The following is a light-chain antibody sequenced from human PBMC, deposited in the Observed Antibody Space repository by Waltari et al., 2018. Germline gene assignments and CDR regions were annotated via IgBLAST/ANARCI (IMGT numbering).Light chain of an antibody. V-gene: IGKV3-20*01. CDR1: QSISKY. CDR3: QKYGTLPAT. J-gene: IGKJ1*01. CDR2: DAA. Sequence: EIMLTQSRGTLTLSPGERATLSCRASQSISKYLAWYQQKPGQAPRLLIYDAASRATGIPDRFGGSGSGTDFSLTIIRLEPEDSSVYYCQKYGTLPATFVQGTKVEIK.